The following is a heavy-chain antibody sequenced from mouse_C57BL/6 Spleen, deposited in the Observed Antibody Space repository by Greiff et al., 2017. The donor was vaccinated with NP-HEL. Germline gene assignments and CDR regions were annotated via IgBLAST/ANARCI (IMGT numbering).Heavy chain of an antibody. CDR3: ARGGYGSSLYYAMDY. V-gene: IGHV1-4*01. D-gene: IGHD1-1*01. CDR1: GYTFTSYT. CDR2: INPSSGYT. J-gene: IGHJ4*01. Sequence: QVQLQQSGAELARPGASVKMSCKASGYTFTSYTMHWVKQRPGQGLEWIGYINPSSGYTKYNQKFKDKATLTADKSSRTAYMQLSSLTSEDSAVYYCARGGYGSSLYYAMDYWGQGTSVTVSS.